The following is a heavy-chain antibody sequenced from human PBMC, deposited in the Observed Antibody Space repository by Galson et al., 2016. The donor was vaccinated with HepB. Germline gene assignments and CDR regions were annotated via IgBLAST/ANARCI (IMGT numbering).Heavy chain of an antibody. D-gene: IGHD2-8*02. V-gene: IGHV3-64D*06. Sequence: SLRLSCAASGFNFSSYAMHWVRQAPGKGLEYVSAISRNGGSTYYADSVKGRFTISRDNSKNTLYLQISSLRTEDTAVYYCVTGVSKVPYAGGADYWGQGTLVTVSS. J-gene: IGHJ4*02. CDR1: GFNFSSYA. CDR3: VTGVSKVPYAGGADY. CDR2: ISRNGGST.